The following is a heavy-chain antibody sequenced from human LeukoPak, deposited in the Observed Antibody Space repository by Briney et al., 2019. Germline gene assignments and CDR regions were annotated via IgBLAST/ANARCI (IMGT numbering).Heavy chain of an antibody. CDR3: AREAHKPRVRGVTFDY. CDR2: ISSSSSYI. V-gene: IGHV3-21*01. D-gene: IGHD3-10*01. J-gene: IGHJ4*02. CDR1: GFTFSSYS. Sequence: GGSLRLSCAASGFTFSSYSMNWVRQAPGKGLEWVSSISSSSSYIYYADSVKGRFTISRDNAKNSLYLQMNSLRAEDTAVYYCAREAHKPRVRGVTFDYWGQGTLVTVSS.